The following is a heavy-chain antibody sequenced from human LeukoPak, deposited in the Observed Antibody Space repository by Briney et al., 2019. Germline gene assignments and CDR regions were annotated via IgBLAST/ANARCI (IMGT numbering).Heavy chain of an antibody. V-gene: IGHV3-9*01. CDR1: GFIFNDYA. D-gene: IGHD4-17*01. Sequence: GGSLRLSCVASGFIFNDYAMHWVRQVPGKGLEWVSGISWNSDTIVYGDSVKGRFTISRDNAKNSLYLQMNSLRAEDTAFYYCAKSLVTTVATAWFESWGRGTLVTVSS. CDR3: AKSLVTTVATAWFES. J-gene: IGHJ5*01. CDR2: ISWNSDTI.